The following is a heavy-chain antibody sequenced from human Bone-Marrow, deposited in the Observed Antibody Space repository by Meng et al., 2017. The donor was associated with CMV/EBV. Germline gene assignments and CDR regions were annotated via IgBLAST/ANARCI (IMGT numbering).Heavy chain of an antibody. CDR2: ISYDGSNK. Sequence: GESLKISCAASGFTFSSYAMHWVRQAPGKGLEWVAVISYDGSNKYYADSVKGRFTISRDNSKNTLYLQMNSLRAEDTAVYYCARDGAGDIVVVPAAKGYYYYGMDVWGQGTTVTVSS. V-gene: IGHV3-30-3*01. J-gene: IGHJ6*02. CDR3: ARDGAGDIVVVPAAKGYYYYGMDV. CDR1: GFTFSSYA. D-gene: IGHD2-2*01.